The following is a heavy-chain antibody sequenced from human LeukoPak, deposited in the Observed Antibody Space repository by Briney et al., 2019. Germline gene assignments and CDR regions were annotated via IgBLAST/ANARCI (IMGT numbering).Heavy chain of an antibody. J-gene: IGHJ4*02. CDR3: ARDRAGSGTTFDY. D-gene: IGHD3-10*01. Sequence: GGSLRLSCAASGFTVTDYAMTWVRQAPGKGLEWVSVIYSDGTTYYSGSVKGRFTISRDNSKNTVYLQMNSLTAEDMAVYYCARDRAGSGTTFDYWGQGTLVTVSS. CDR2: IYSDGTT. V-gene: IGHV3-66*01. CDR1: GFTVTDYA.